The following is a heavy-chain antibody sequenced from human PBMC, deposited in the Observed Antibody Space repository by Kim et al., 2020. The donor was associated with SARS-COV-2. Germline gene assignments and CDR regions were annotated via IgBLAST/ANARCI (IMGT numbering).Heavy chain of an antibody. D-gene: IGHD5-12*01. CDR3: ARDQDGYNTVDH. CDR2: IYYSGTT. CDR1: GDSISSGGFY. Sequence: SETLSLTCTVSGDSISSGGFYWSWIRQQPGKGLEWIGYIYYSGTTYYNPSLKSRVTMAVDTSKNQFSLRLSSVTAADTAVYYCARDQDGYNTVDHWGQGTLVTVSS. V-gene: IGHV4-31*03. J-gene: IGHJ4*02.